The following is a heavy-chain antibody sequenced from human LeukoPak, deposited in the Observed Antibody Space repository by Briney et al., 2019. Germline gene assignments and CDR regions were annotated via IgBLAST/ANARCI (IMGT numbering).Heavy chain of an antibody. J-gene: IGHJ6*01. CDR3: ARDDAEVAGTDFPPKHYYGMDV. V-gene: IGHV3-21*01. CDR2: IITGSSYI. Sequence: GGFLRLSCAASGFTFSTYAMSWVRQTPGKGLEWVSSIITGSSYIYYADSVKGRFTISRDNAKNSLYLHMNSLRVEDTAVYYCARDDAEVAGTDFPPKHYYGMDVWGLGTTVTVSS. D-gene: IGHD3/OR15-3a*01. CDR1: GFTFSTYA.